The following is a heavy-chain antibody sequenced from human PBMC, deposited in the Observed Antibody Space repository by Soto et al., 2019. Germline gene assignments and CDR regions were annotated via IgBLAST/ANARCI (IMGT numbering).Heavy chain of an antibody. Sequence: SQTLSVTCDISGNSVSTNTATCDWIRQSPSRGLEWLGRTYYRSRWYFDYAVSVKSRITISPDISNNQVSLQLTSVTPDDTAIYYCVRLIGNSWLDSWGQGTLVTVSS. V-gene: IGHV6-1*01. CDR3: VRLIGNSWLDS. J-gene: IGHJ5*01. D-gene: IGHD3-22*01. CDR2: TYYRSRWYF. CDR1: GNSVSTNTAT.